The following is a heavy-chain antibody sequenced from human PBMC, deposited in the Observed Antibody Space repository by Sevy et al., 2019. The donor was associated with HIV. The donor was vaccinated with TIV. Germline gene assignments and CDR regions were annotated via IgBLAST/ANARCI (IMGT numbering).Heavy chain of an antibody. D-gene: IGHD3-10*01. CDR2: IGAYNGNI. J-gene: IGHJ5*02. CDR3: ARISTVRGLFNYFDP. V-gene: IGHV1-18*01. CDR1: GYTFSSFG. Sequence: ASVTVSCKASGYTFSSFGVSWVRQAPGQGLEWMGWIGAYNGNIKYAQNLQDRVTMTTDTSTSTAYMELTSLTSDDTAVYFCARISTVRGLFNYFDPWAREPWSPSPQ.